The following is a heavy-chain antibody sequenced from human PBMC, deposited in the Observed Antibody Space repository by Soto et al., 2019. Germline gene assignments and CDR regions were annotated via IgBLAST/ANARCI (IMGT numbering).Heavy chain of an antibody. V-gene: IGHV4-34*01. J-gene: IGHJ4*02. CDR3: ARGRPRVVERRYFGF. D-gene: IGHD2-2*01. Sequence: QVQLQQWGAGLLKPSETLSLTCAVYGGSFSGYYWSWLRQPPGKGLEWIGEINHSGSTNYNPCLKSRVNRSVDTSKNQFSRKLSTVTAADTSVYYCARGRPRVVERRYFGFWGQGTLVTVSS. CDR1: GGSFSGYY. CDR2: INHSGST.